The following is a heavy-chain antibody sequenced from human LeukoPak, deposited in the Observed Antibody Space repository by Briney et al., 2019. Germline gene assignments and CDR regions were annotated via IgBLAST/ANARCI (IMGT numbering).Heavy chain of an antibody. CDR2: INHSGST. CDR1: GGSFSGYY. Sequence: PSETLSLTCAVYGGSFSGYYWSWIRQPPGKGLEWIGEINHSGSTNYNPSLKSRVTISVDTSKNQFSLKLSSVTAADTAVYYCARVTSPFYDFWSGYYRGYYYYMDVWGKGTTVTVSS. CDR3: ARVTSPFYDFWSGYYRGYYYYMDV. J-gene: IGHJ6*03. V-gene: IGHV4-34*01. D-gene: IGHD3-3*01.